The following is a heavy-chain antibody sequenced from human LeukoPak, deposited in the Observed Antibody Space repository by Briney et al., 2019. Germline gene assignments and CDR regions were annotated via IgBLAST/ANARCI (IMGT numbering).Heavy chain of an antibody. CDR2: NYYSGST. D-gene: IGHD3-10*01. V-gene: IGHV4-30-4*01. J-gene: IGHJ5*02. Sequence: PSETLSLTCTVSGGSISSGDYYWSWIRQPPGKGLEWIGYNYYSGSTYYNPSLKSRVTISVDTSKNQFSLKLSSVTAADTAVYYCARAGKPWGWFDPWGQGTLVTVSS. CDR1: GGSISSGDYY. CDR3: ARAGKPWGWFDP.